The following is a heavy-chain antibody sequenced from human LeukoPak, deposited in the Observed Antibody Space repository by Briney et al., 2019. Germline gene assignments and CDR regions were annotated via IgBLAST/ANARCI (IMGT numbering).Heavy chain of an antibody. CDR2: INHNGNVN. D-gene: IGHD2-8*01. Sequence: AGGSLRLSCAASGFTFSSYWMNWARQAPGKGLEWVVSINHNGNVNYYVDSVKGRFTISRDNAKNSLYLQMSNLRAEDTAVYFCARGCGLDVWGQGATVTVSS. J-gene: IGHJ6*02. CDR1: GFTFSSYW. V-gene: IGHV3-7*03. CDR3: ARGCGLDV.